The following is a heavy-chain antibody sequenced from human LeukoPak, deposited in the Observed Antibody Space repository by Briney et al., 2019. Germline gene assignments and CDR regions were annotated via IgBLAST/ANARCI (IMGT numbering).Heavy chain of an antibody. CDR3: ARDRGFGQADV. D-gene: IGHD3-10*01. CDR1: GFTFSGYW. V-gene: IGHV3-7*01. CDR2: IKQDGGEK. J-gene: IGHJ6*04. Sequence: PGGSLTLSCAASGFTFSGYWMSCLRQAPGKGPEWVANIKQDGGEKYYVDSVKGRFTISRDNAKNSLYLQMNSLRAEDTAVYYCARDRGFGQADVWGKGTTVTVSS.